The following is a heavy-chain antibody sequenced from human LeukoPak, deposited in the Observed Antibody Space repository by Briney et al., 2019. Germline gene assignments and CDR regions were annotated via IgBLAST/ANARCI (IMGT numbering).Heavy chain of an antibody. V-gene: IGHV4-34*01. CDR2: INHSGST. Sequence: SETLSLTCAVYGGSFSGYYWSWIRQPPGKGLEWIGEINHSGSTNYNPSLKSRVTISVDTSKNQFSLKLSSVTAADTAVYYCAGSYDILTDGGWFDPWGQGTLVTVSS. D-gene: IGHD3-9*01. CDR1: GGSFSGYY. J-gene: IGHJ5*02. CDR3: AGSYDILTDGGWFDP.